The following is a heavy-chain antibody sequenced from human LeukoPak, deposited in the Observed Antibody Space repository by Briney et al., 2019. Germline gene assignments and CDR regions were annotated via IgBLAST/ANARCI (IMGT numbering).Heavy chain of an antibody. J-gene: IGHJ4*02. V-gene: IGHV3-66*02. D-gene: IGHD6-13*01. CDR3: ARDRGYSSSPADFDY. Sequence: PGGSLRLSCAASGFTVSSNYMSWVRQAPWKGLEWASVIYSGGSTYYADSVKGRFTISRDNSKNTLYLQMNSLRAEDTAVYYCARDRGYSSSPADFDYWGQGTLVTVSS. CDR2: IYSGGST. CDR1: GFTVSSNY.